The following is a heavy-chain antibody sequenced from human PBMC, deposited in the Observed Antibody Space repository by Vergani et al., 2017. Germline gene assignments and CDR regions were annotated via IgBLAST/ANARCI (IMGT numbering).Heavy chain of an antibody. J-gene: IGHJ6*03. CDR1: GGSFTSYH. V-gene: IGHV4-34*01. Sequence: QVQLQQWGGGLLKPSETLSLTCVVNGGSFTSYHWTWIRQSPGEGLEWVGDIDHTGRPDYNPSLKSRLTMSVDKSRNQFSLTLNSVTATDTAIYFCARVKTETNSHLYYYYYMDVGGRGTAVTVS. CDR2: IDHTGRP. D-gene: IGHD4-11*01. CDR3: ARVKTETNSHLYYYYYMDV.